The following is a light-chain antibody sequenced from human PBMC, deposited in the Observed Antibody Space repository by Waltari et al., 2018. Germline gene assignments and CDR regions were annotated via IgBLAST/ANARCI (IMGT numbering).Light chain of an antibody. V-gene: IGLV2-8*01. CDR1: SSDVGGNNY. J-gene: IGLJ1*01. CDR3: SSYAGSNNLV. Sequence: QSALTQPPSAPGSRAQSVTISCTGTSSDVGGNNYGSWYQRHPGEAPKLMIFQVNNRPSAVPDRFSGSKTGTTASLTVSGLQAEDDADYYCSSYAGSNNLVFGTGTKVTVL. CDR2: QVN.